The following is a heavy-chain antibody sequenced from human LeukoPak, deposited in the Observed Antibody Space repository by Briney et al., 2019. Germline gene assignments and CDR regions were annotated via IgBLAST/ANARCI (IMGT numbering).Heavy chain of an antibody. CDR2: INPSGGST. J-gene: IGHJ3*02. D-gene: IGHD4-11*01. V-gene: IGHV1-46*01. CDR3: ASGATVTTGIDAFDI. Sequence: GSSVKVSCKASGGTFSSYAISWVRQAPGQGLEWMGIINPSGGSTSYAQKFQGRVTMTRDMSTSTVYMELSSLRSEDTAVYYCASGATVTTGIDAFDIWGQGTMVTVSS. CDR1: GGTFSSYA.